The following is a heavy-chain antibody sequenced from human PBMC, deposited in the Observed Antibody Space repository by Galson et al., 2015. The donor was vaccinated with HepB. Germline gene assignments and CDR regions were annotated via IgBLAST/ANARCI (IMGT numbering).Heavy chain of an antibody. J-gene: IGHJ4*02. CDR1: GFTFSSYA. CDR3: AREGDYYFDY. Sequence: SLRLSCAASGFTFSSYAMHWVRQAPGKGLEWVALISNDGSNKYYADSVKGRFTISRDNSKNTLYLQMNSLRAEDTAVYYCAREGDYYFDYWGQGTLVTVSS. CDR2: ISNDGSNK. D-gene: IGHD3-16*01. V-gene: IGHV3-30-3*01.